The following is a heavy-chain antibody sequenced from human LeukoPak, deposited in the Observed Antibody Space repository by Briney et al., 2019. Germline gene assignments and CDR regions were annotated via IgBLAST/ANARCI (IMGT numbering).Heavy chain of an antibody. CDR2: IYHSGST. V-gene: IGHV4-38-2*02. J-gene: IGHJ3*02. CDR1: GYSLSSGYY. D-gene: IGHD3-22*01. CDR3: ARGLDDRSGYYPDAFDI. Sequence: SETLSLTCTVSGYSLSSGYYWGWIRPPPGKGLEWIGSIYHSGSTYYNPSLKSRVTISVDTSKNQFSLKLSSVTAADTAVYYCARGLDDRSGYYPDAFDIWGQGTMVTVSS.